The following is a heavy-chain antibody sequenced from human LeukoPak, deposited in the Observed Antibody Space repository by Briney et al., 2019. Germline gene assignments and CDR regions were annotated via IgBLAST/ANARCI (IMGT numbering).Heavy chain of an antibody. CDR3: ARDGEVRGVSFGFDY. CDR2: IKQDGSEK. J-gene: IGHJ4*02. D-gene: IGHD3-10*01. V-gene: IGHV3-7*01. Sequence: PGGSLRLSCAASGFTFSSYWMSWVRQAPGKGLEWVANIKQDGSEKYYVDSVKGRFTISRDNAKNSLYLQMNSLRAEDTAVYYCARDGEVRGVSFGFDYWGQGTLVTVSS. CDR1: GFTFSSYW.